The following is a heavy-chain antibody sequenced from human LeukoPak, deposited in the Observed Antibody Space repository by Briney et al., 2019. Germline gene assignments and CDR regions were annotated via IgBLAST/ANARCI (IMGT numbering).Heavy chain of an antibody. CDR2: IIPIFGTA. V-gene: IGHV1-69*05. Sequence: KVSFKASGGTFSSYAISWVRQAPGQGLEWMGGIIPIFGTANYAQKFQGRVTITTDESTSTAYMELSSLRSEDTAVYYCATQSRGIAARLGYYYYYMDVWGKGATVTVSS. CDR1: GGTFSSYA. CDR3: ATQSRGIAARLGYYYYYMDV. J-gene: IGHJ6*03. D-gene: IGHD6-6*01.